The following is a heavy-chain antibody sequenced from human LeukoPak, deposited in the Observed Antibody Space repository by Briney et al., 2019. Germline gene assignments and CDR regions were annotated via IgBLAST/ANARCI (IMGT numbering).Heavy chain of an antibody. J-gene: IGHJ6*04. CDR1: GYTFTSYG. Sequence: ASVKVSCKAPGYTFTSYGISWVRQAPGQGLEWMGWISAYNGNTNYAQKLQGRVTMTTDTSTSTAYMELRSLRSDDTAVYYCARDTILSGYSSGWYYYYGMDVWGKGTTVTVS. V-gene: IGHV1-18*04. CDR3: ARDTILSGYSSGWYYYYGMDV. CDR2: ISAYNGNT. D-gene: IGHD6-19*01.